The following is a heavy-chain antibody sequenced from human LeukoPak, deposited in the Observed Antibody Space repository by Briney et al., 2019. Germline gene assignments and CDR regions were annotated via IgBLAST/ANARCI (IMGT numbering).Heavy chain of an antibody. J-gene: IGHJ1*01. CDR1: GGSISSGGYY. V-gene: IGHV4-31*03. Sequence: SETLSPTCTVSGGSISSGGYYWSWTRQHPGKGLEWIGYIYYSGSTYYNPSLKSRVTISVDTSKNQFSLKLSSVTAADTAVYYCARNPIAAAGTAEYFQHWGQGTLVTVSS. CDR3: ARNPIAAAGTAEYFQH. D-gene: IGHD6-13*01. CDR2: IYYSGST.